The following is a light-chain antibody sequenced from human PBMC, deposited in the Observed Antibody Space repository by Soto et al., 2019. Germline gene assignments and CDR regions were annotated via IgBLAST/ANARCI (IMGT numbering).Light chain of an antibody. Sequence: QSALTQPASVSGSPGQSITISCTGTSSDVGGYNYVSWYQQHPDKAPKLMIYEVSNRPSGVSNRFSGSKSGNTASLTISGLQAEDEADYYCSSSTSSSTPYVVFGGGTKLTVL. CDR1: SSDVGGYNY. CDR2: EVS. CDR3: SSSTSSSTPYVV. J-gene: IGLJ2*01. V-gene: IGLV2-14*01.